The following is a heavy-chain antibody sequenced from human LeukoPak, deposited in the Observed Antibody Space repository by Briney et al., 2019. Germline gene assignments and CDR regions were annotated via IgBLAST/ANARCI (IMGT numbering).Heavy chain of an antibody. D-gene: IGHD3-10*01. J-gene: IGHJ6*03. Sequence: GGSLRLFCAASVFTDSSNYMSWAREAPGKGLECGSDIYSGGSAYYADSVKGRFTIYRDNSKSTLYLQMNSLRAEDTAVYYCAKERLLWFGDSPYYYYYMDVWGKGTTVTISS. CDR1: VFTDSSNY. V-gene: IGHV3-66*01. CDR3: AKERLLWFGDSPYYYYYMDV. CDR2: IYSGGSA.